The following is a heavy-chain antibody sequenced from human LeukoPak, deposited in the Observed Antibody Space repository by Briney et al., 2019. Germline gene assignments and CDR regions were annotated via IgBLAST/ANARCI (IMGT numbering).Heavy chain of an antibody. Sequence: PSETLSLTCTVSGVSISSSDYYWGWLRQPPGKGLEWIGRIYTSGSTNYNPSLKSRVTMSVDTSKSQFSLNLNSVTAADTAVYYCARGNSSSWPLDYWGQGTLVTVSS. CDR3: ARGNSSSWPLDY. V-gene: IGHV4-39*07. D-gene: IGHD6-13*01. J-gene: IGHJ4*02. CDR1: GVSISSSDYY. CDR2: IYTSGST.